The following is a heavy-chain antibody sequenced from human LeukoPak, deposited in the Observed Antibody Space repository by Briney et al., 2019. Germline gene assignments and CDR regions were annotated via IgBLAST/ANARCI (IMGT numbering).Heavy chain of an antibody. D-gene: IGHD1-1*01. Sequence: GGSLRLSCAASGFTVSSNHMSWVRQAPGKGLEWVSVVYSGGSTDYADSVKGRFTISRDILKNTLYLQMNSLRAENTAVYYCARGPAGYNWGQGTLVTVSS. CDR2: VYSGGST. V-gene: IGHV3-53*01. CDR3: ARGPAGYN. CDR1: GFTVSSNH. J-gene: IGHJ4*02.